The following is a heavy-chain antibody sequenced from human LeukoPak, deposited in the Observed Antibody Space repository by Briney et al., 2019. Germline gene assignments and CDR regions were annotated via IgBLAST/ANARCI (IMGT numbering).Heavy chain of an antibody. CDR3: ATRGSGSPFDP. J-gene: IGHJ5*02. CDR2: IYYSGST. CDR1: GASISGYY. Sequence: SETLSLTCTVSGASISGYYWSWIRQPPGKGLEWIGYIYYSGSTNYNPSLKSRVTISLDRSKNQSSLKLSSVTAADTAVYYCATRGSGSPFDPWGQGTLVTVSS. V-gene: IGHV4-59*01. D-gene: IGHD3-10*01.